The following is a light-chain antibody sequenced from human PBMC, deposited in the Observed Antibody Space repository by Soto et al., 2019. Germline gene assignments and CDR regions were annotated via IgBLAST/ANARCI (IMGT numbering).Light chain of an antibody. J-gene: IGKJ4*01. CDR3: QQYDNFPS. CDR2: DAT. V-gene: IGKV1-33*01. Sequence: DIQMTQSPSSLSASVGDRVSITCQASQDISTYLNWYQQRPGKAPKLLIYDATNLEKGVPSRFSGSGSGTDFTFTISSLQPEDLATYYCQQYDNFPSLGGGTKVDIK. CDR1: QDISTY.